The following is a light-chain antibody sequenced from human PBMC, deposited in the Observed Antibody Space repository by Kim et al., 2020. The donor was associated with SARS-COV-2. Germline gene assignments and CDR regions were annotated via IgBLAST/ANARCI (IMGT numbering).Light chain of an antibody. CDR2: WAS. V-gene: IGKV4-1*01. CDR1: QRVLYSSINKNY. Sequence: RSTINCKSSQRVLYSSINKNYLAWYQQKPGQPPKLLIYWASTRESGVPDRFSGSGSGTDFTLTISSLQAEDVAVYYCQQYYSTPYTFGQGSKLEI. J-gene: IGKJ2*01. CDR3: QQYYSTPYT.